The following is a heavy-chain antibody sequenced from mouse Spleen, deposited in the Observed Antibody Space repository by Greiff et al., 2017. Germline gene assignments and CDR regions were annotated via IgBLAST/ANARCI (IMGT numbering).Heavy chain of an antibody. CDR3: ARGEGDYWYFDV. V-gene: IGHV1-20*01. CDR1: GYSFTGYF. J-gene: IGHJ1*01. Sequence: EVQLVESGPELVKPGDSVKISCKASGYSFTGYFMNWVMQSHGKSLEWIGRINPYNGDTFYNQKFKGKATLTVDKSSSTAHMELRSLTSEDSAVYYCARGEGDYWYFDVWGAGTTVTVSS. D-gene: IGHD2-13*01. CDR2: INPYNGDT.